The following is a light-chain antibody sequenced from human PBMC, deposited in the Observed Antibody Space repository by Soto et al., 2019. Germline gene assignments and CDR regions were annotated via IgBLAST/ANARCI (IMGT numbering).Light chain of an antibody. CDR1: NSNIGSNT. CDR2: YDN. Sequence: QSVLTQPPSASGTPGQRVTISCSGSNSNIGSNTVNWYQQLPVTAPKLLIYYDNLRPSGVPDRISGSKAGTSASLAISGLQSDDEADSSCAAWDDSLNGRVFGTGTKLTVL. J-gene: IGLJ1*01. CDR3: AAWDDSLNGRV. V-gene: IGLV1-44*01.